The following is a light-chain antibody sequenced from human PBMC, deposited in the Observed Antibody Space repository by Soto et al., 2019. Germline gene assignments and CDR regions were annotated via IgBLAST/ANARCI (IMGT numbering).Light chain of an antibody. CDR3: QQYNTYPLT. J-gene: IGKJ4*01. CDR1: QSISNW. CDR2: KAS. V-gene: IGKV1-5*03. Sequence: DIQITQSPSTLSASVGDRVTITCRASQSISNWLAWYQQKPGKAPNLLIYKASSLESGVPSRFSGSGSGTEFTLTISSLQTDDFATYYCQQYNTYPLTFGGGTKVDIK.